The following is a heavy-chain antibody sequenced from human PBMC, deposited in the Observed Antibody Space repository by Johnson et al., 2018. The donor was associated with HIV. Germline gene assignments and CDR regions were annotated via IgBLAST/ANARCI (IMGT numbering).Heavy chain of an antibody. Sequence: QVPLVESGGGVVQPGRSLRLSCAASGFTFSSYGMHWVRQAPGKGLEWVAVISYDGSNQYYADSVKGRFTISRDNSKNTLFLQMNSLRDEDTAVYFCAKGGVWEIPLGFGAVDFWGQGTMVSASS. J-gene: IGHJ3*01. V-gene: IGHV3-30*18. CDR1: GFTFSSYG. D-gene: IGHD1-26*01. CDR3: AKGGVWEIPLGFGAVDF. CDR2: ISYDGSNQ.